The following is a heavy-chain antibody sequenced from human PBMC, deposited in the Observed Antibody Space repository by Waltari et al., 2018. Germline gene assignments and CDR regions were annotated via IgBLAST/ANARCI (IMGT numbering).Heavy chain of an antibody. Sequence: EVQLVESGGDLVQPGGSLRLSCAASGFTFSNYWTHWVRKAPGKGLAWVSRINVDGSSTVYANSVAGRFTISRDNAKNTVYLEMSGLRAEDTAVYYCTRGEINYSRFDYWGQGSLVTVSS. CDR2: INVDGSST. V-gene: IGHV3-74*01. D-gene: IGHD4-4*01. CDR3: TRGEINYSRFDY. J-gene: IGHJ4*02. CDR1: GFTFSNYW.